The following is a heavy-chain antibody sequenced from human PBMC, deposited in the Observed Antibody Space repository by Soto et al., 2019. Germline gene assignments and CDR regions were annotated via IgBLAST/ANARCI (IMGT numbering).Heavy chain of an antibody. V-gene: IGHV3-30-3*01. CDR2: ISYDGTNK. J-gene: IGHJ6*02. CDR3: AKDGGGYNYGYVMLDKYYYGMDV. CDR1: GFTFSTYV. Sequence: HVQLVESGGGVVQPGRSLRLSCAASGFTFSTYVMHWVRQAAGKRLEWVAVISYDGTNKYYADSVRGRFTISRDNSKNTLFLQMNSLRAEDTAVYYCAKDGGGYNYGYVMLDKYYYGMDVWGQGTTVTVSS. D-gene: IGHD5-18*01.